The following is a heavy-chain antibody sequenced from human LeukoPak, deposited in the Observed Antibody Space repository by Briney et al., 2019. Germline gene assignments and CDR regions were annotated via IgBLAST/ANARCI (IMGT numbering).Heavy chain of an antibody. CDR2: IYYSGST. D-gene: IGHD3-22*01. J-gene: IGHJ3*02. CDR1: GGSISSYH. CDR3: ARDLDYYDSSGYSNAFDI. V-gene: IGHV4-59*01. Sequence: SETLSLTCTVSGGSISSYHWSWLRQPPGKGLEWIGYIYYSGSTNYNPSLKSRVTISVDTSKNQFSLKLSSVTAADTAVYYCARDLDYYDSSGYSNAFDIWGQGTMVTVSS.